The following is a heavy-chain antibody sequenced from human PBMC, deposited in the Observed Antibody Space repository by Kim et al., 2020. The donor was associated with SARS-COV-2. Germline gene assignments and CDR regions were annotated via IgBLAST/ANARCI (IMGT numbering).Heavy chain of an antibody. J-gene: IGHJ4*03. CDR3: AKDLGQPLVEGYFDF. CDR1: GFTFDDYA. Sequence: GGSLRLSCAASGFTFDDYAMHWVRQAPGKGLEWVSGISWNSGSIGYADSVKGRFTISRDNAKNSLYLQMNSLRAEDTALYYCAKDLGQPLVEGYFDFWG. D-gene: IGHD6-13*01. CDR2: ISWNSGSI. V-gene: IGHV3-9*01.